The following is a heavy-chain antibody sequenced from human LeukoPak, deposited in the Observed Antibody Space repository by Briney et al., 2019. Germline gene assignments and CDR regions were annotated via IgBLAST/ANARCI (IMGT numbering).Heavy chain of an antibody. CDR2: INSDGSST. CDR3: ARGAAAGPGTAYYYYYGMDV. V-gene: IGHV3-74*01. Sequence: GGSLRLSCAASGFTFSSYWMHWVRQAPGKGLVWVSRINSDGSSTSYADSVKGRFTISRDNAKNTLYLQMNSLRAEDTAVYYCARGAAAGPGTAYYYYYGMDVWGQGTTVTVSS. CDR1: GFTFSSYW. D-gene: IGHD6-13*01. J-gene: IGHJ6*02.